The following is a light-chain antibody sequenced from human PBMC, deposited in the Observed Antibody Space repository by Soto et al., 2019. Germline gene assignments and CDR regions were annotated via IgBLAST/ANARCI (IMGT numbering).Light chain of an antibody. Sequence: EIVMTQSPATLSVSPGERATLSCRASQSVSSNLAWYQQKPGQAPRLLIYGASTRATGIPDRFSGSGSGTDFTLTISRLAPEDFAVYYCQHYDSLPHTFGQGTKLVS. J-gene: IGKJ2*01. V-gene: IGKV3D-15*01. CDR3: QHYDSLPHT. CDR2: GAS. CDR1: QSVSSN.